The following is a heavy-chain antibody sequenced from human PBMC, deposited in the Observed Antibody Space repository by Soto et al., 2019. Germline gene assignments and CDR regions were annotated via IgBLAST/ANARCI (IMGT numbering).Heavy chain of an antibody. CDR2: INAGNGNT. CDR1: GYTFTSYA. Sequence: QVQLVQSGAEVKKPGASVKVSCKASGYTFTSYAMHWVRQAPGQRLEWMGWINAGNGNTKYSQKFQGRVTITRDTSASTDYMELSSLRSEDTAVYYCARSWFGESRGAGYYYYMDVWGKGTPVTVSS. V-gene: IGHV1-3*01. CDR3: ARSWFGESRGAGYYYYMDV. D-gene: IGHD3-10*01. J-gene: IGHJ6*03.